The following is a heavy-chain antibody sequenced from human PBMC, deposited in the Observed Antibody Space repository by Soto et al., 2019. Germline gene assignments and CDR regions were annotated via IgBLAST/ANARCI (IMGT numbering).Heavy chain of an antibody. Sequence: LRLSCAASGFSVGGNHLTWVRQAPGKGLEWVAVIHTSGDTYYADSVQGRFTISRDNSKNTVYLQMNSLRVGDTAMYFCARGVNDDSWGQGTLVTVSS. CDR1: GFSVGGNH. V-gene: IGHV3-53*01. D-gene: IGHD2-8*01. CDR2: IHTSGDT. CDR3: ARGVNDDS. J-gene: IGHJ4*02.